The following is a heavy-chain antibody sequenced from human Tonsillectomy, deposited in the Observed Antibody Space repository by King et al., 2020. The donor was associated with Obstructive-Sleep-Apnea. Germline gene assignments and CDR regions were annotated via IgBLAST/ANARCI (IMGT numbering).Heavy chain of an antibody. CDR3: AKDTVSVDWYFDL. J-gene: IGHJ2*01. CDR1: GFTFSSYG. CDR2: IWYDGSNK. V-gene: IGHV3-33*06. Sequence: VQLVESGGGVVQPGRSLRLSCAASGFTFSSYGMHWVRQAPGKGLEWGAVIWYDGSNKYYADSVKGRFTISRDNSKNTLYLQMNSLRAEDTAVYYCAKDTVSVDWYFDLWGRGTLVTVSS. D-gene: IGHD4-11*01.